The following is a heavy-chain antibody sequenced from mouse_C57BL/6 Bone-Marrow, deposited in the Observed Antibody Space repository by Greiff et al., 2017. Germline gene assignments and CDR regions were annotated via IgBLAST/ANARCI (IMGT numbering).Heavy chain of an antibody. CDR3: TTRGSYGCFDY. Sequence: VHVKQSGAELVRPGASVKLSCTASGFNIKDDYMHWVKQRPEQGLEWIGWIDPENGDTEYASKFQGKATITADTSTNTAYLQLSSLTSEDTAVYYCTTRGSYGCFDYWGQGTTLTVSS. V-gene: IGHV14-4*01. D-gene: IGHD2-2*01. CDR1: GFNIKDDY. J-gene: IGHJ2*01. CDR2: IDPENGDT.